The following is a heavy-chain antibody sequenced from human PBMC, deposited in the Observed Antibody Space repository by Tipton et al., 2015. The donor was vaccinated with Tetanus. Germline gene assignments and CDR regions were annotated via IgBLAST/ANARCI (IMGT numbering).Heavy chain of an antibody. J-gene: IGHJ1*01. D-gene: IGHD3-3*01. CDR2: IDYFGST. V-gene: IGHV4-59*07. Sequence: TLSLTCTVSGGSISTYHWNWIRQSPGKGLEWIGYIDYFGSTKYNPSLKSRVAMSVDTSKNQLSLRLNSVTSADTAVYYCARTSGYIFSDCWGQGLLVTFSS. CDR1: GGSISTYH. CDR3: ARTSGYIFSDC.